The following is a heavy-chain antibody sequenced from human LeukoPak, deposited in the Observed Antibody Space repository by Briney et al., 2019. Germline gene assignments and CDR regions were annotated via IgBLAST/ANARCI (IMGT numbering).Heavy chain of an antibody. J-gene: IGHJ5*02. Sequence: ASVKVSCKASGYTFTSYGSSWVRQAPAQGGEGMGWISDYDGNTNYAQKLQGGVTITTDTSTSKAYKELRSLRSDDTAVYYCARDLYRDSLPVSWFDPWGQGTPVTVSS. CDR3: ARDLYRDSLPVSWFDP. CDR2: ISDYDGNT. D-gene: IGHD4-11*01. CDR1: GYTFTSYG. V-gene: IGHV1-18*01.